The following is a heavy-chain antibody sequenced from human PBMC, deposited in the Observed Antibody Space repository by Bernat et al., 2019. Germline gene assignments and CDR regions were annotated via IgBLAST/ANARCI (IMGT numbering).Heavy chain of an antibody. D-gene: IGHD3-10*01. J-gene: IGHJ4*02. CDR1: GFTFSSYA. V-gene: IGHV3-23*01. CDR3: ARKIGEF. CDR2: ISGSGGST. Sequence: EVQLLESGGGLVQPGGSLRLSCAASGFTFSSYAMSWVRQAPGKGLEWVSAISGSGGSTYYADSVKGRFTISRDNAKSSLYLQMNSLTVEDTAVYYCARKIGEFWGQGTLVAVSS.